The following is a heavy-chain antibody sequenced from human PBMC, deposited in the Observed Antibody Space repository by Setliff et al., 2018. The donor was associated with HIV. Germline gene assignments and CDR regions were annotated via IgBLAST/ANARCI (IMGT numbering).Heavy chain of an antibody. V-gene: IGHV3-21*01. D-gene: IGHD3-22*01. Sequence: GSLRLSCAASGFTFSSYSMNWVRQAPGKGLEWVSSISSSSSYIYYTDSVKGRFSISRDNAKNSLYLQMNSLRVEDTAVYYCAREDSSGYSFNVWGQGTMVTVSS. CDR3: AREDSSGYSFNV. CDR1: GFTFSSYS. J-gene: IGHJ3*01. CDR2: ISSSSSYI.